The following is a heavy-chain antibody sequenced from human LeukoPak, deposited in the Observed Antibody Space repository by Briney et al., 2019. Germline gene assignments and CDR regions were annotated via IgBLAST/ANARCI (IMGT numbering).Heavy chain of an antibody. Sequence: SETLSLTCTVSGGSVSSGSYYWSWIRQPPGKGLEWIGSIYYSGSTYYNPSLKSRVTISVDTSKNQFSLKLSSVTAADTAVYYCARHSVVPAAMFDYWGQGTLVTVSS. V-gene: IGHV4-39*01. D-gene: IGHD2-2*01. J-gene: IGHJ4*02. CDR2: IYYSGST. CDR1: GGSVSSGSYY. CDR3: ARHSVVPAAMFDY.